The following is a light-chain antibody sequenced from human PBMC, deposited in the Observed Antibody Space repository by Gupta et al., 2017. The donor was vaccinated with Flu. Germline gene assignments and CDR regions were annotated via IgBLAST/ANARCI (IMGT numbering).Light chain of an antibody. V-gene: IGKV1-39*01. CDR1: QIISNY. CDR3: QQTYSIPHT. J-gene: IGKJ2*01. CDR2: AAS. Sequence: PSSLSASVGDRVTITCRASQIISNYINWYQHKPGKPPKLLIYAASSLHSGVPSTFSGSGSATDFTLTNSSLQLEDFATYYCQQTYSIPHTFGQGTKLEIK.